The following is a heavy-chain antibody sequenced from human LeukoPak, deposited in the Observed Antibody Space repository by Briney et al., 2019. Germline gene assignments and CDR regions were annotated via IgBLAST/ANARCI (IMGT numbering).Heavy chain of an antibody. D-gene: IGHD2-2*01. CDR1: GYIFTGYY. J-gene: IGHJ4*02. V-gene: IGHV1-2*06. CDR3: VRVGFTTSWSNFDY. CDR2: INPNGGDT. Sequence: ASVKVSCKASGYIFTGYYMHWVRQAPGQGLEWMGRINPNGGDTNYAQKFQGRVTMASDTSISTAYMELNSLMSDDTAVYYCVRVGFTTSWSNFDYWGQGTLVTVSS.